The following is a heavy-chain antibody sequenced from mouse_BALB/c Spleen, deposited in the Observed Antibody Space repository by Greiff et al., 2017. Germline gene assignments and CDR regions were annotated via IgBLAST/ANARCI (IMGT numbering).Heavy chain of an antibody. CDR3: ARENGNYWFAY. CDR2: IYPGSGST. V-gene: IGHV1-83*01. J-gene: IGHJ3*01. CDR1: GYTFTDYV. D-gene: IGHD2-1*01. Sequence: VQLQQSGPELVKPGASVKMSCKASGYTFTDYVISWVKQRTGQGLEWIGEIYPGSGSTYYNEKFKGKATLTADTSSNTAYMQLSSLTSEDSAVYYCARENGNYWFAYWGQGTLVTVSA.